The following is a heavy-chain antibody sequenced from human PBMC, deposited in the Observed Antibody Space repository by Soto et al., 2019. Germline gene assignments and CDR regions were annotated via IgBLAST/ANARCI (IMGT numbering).Heavy chain of an antibody. CDR3: ARVLAARASRDFDY. D-gene: IGHD6-6*01. CDR2: INPSGGT. V-gene: IGHV4-34*01. Sequence: SETLSLTCAVYGGSFSTDYWSWIRQPPGKGLEWIGEINPSGGTNYNLSLKSRVTISVATSKNQFSLKLSSVTAADTAVYYCARVLAARASRDFDYWGQGTLVTVSS. J-gene: IGHJ4*02. CDR1: GGSFSTDY.